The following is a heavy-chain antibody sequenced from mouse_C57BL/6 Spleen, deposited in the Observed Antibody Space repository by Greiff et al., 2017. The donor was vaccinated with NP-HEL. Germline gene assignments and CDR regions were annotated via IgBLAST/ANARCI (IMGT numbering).Heavy chain of an antibody. D-gene: IGHD2-4*01. V-gene: IGHV1-82*01. Sequence: QVQLQQSGPELVKPGASVKISCKASGYAFSSSWMNWVKQRPGKGLEWIGRIYPGDGDTNYNGKFKGKATLTADKSSSTAYMQLSSLTSEDSAVYFCASYDYDVGVWFAYWGQGTLVTVSA. J-gene: IGHJ3*01. CDR3: ASYDYDVGVWFAY. CDR2: IYPGDGDT. CDR1: GYAFSSSW.